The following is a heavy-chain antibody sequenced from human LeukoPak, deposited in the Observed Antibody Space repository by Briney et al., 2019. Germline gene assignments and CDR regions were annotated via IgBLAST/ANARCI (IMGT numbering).Heavy chain of an antibody. J-gene: IGHJ3*02. CDR1: GYTFTIYY. CDR3: ARGYSSGPAFDI. D-gene: IGHD6-19*01. V-gene: IGHV1-46*01. CDR2: INPSGGST. Sequence: GASVKVSCTASGYTFTIYYMHWVRQAPGQGLEWMGIINPSGGSTSYAQKFQGRVTMTRDTSTSTVYMELSSLRSEDTAVYYCARGYSSGPAFDIWGQGTMVTVSS.